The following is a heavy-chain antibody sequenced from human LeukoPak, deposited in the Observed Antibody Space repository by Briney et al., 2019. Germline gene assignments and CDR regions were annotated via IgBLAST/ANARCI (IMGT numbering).Heavy chain of an antibody. CDR1: GFTVSSKY. J-gene: IGHJ4*02. CDR2: IYNSGGT. V-gene: IGHV3-66*01. D-gene: IGHD3-22*01. CDR3: ARDCSASSSDYYPLGY. Sequence: PGGSLRLSCAASGFTVSSKYMSWVHQAPGKGLEWLSVIYNSGGTYYADSVKGRFTISRDNSKNTLYLQMNSLRVEDTAVYFCARDCSASSSDYYPLGYWGQGTLVTVSS.